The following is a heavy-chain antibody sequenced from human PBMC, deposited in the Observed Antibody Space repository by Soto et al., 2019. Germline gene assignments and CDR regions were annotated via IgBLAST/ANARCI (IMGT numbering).Heavy chain of an antibody. J-gene: IGHJ4*02. D-gene: IGHD5-18*01. Sequence: GGSLRLSCAASGFTFSNYYMSWIRQAPGKGLEWVSYISSSGSTIYYADSVKGRFTISRDNAKNSLYLQMNSLRAEDTAVYYCARWNVEHDSYGYFWGQGTPVTVSS. V-gene: IGHV3-11*01. CDR3: ARWNVEHDSYGYF. CDR2: ISSSGSTI. CDR1: GFTFSNYY.